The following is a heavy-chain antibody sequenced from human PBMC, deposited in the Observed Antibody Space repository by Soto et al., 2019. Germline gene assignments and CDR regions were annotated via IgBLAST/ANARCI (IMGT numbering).Heavy chain of an antibody. CDR2: INHSGST. CDR3: ARGEGIVVVVAATKPSYYFDY. V-gene: IGHV4-34*01. CDR1: GGSFSGYY. D-gene: IGHD2-15*01. J-gene: IGHJ4*02. Sequence: QVQLQQWGAGLLKPSETLSLTCAVYGGSFSGYYWSWIRQPPGKGLEWIGEINHSGSTNYNPSLKSRVTISVDTSKNQFSLKLSSVTAADTAVYYCARGEGIVVVVAATKPSYYFDYWGQGTLVTVSS.